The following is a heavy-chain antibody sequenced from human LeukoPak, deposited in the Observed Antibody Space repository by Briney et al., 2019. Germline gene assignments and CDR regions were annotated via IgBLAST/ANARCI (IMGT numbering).Heavy chain of an antibody. V-gene: IGHV3-21*01. CDR3: ARDRDSSGHYSD. CDR1: GFTFSSYS. Sequence: PGGSLRLSCAASGFTFSSYSMNWVRQAPGKGLEWFSSISSSSSYIYYADSVKGRFTISRDNAKNSLYLQMNSLRAEDTAVYYCARDRDSSGHYSDWGQGTLVTVSS. D-gene: IGHD3-22*01. J-gene: IGHJ4*02. CDR2: ISSSSSYI.